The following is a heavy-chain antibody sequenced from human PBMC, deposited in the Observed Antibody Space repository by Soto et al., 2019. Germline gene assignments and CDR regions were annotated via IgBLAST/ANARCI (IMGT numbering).Heavy chain of an antibody. CDR2: IYYSGST. CDR1: GVSISSYY. D-gene: IGHD3-10*01. V-gene: IGHV4-59*01. J-gene: IGHJ3*02. CDR3: ARYPYMVREGRWALDI. Sequence: SETLSLTCTVSGVSISSYYWSLIRQPPGKGLAWIGYIYYSGSTNYNPSLKSRVTISVATSKNQFSLKLRSVTASDTPVDSCARYPYMVREGRWALDIWGQGTMVAVSS.